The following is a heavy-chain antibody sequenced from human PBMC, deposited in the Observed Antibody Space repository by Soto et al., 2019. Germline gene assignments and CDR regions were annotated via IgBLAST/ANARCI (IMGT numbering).Heavy chain of an antibody. V-gene: IGHV3-23*01. CDR1: GFTFNSYA. D-gene: IGHD6-6*01. CDR3: TDSSSRPTFDF. Sequence: PGGSLRLSCAASGFTFNSYATNWVRQAPGKGLEWVSAISGSGRSTYYADSVKGRFTISRDNSKNTLYLQMNSLRAEDTAVYYCTDSSSRPTFDFWGQGTLVTVSS. J-gene: IGHJ4*02. CDR2: ISGSGRST.